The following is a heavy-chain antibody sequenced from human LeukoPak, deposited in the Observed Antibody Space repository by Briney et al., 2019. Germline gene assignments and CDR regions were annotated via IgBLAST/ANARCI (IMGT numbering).Heavy chain of an antibody. CDR2: LNGGGDKI. D-gene: IGHD3-22*01. V-gene: IGHV3-23*01. Sequence: GGSLRLSCTASGFTFSSFAMSWVRQAPGEGLEWGSGLNGGGDKIFYADSVKGRFTLSRDNSKNTLFLQMSSLRADDTALYYCAKHVNYDISGALGSWGQGTLVAVSS. CDR1: GFTFSSFA. CDR3: AKHVNYDISGALGS. J-gene: IGHJ4*02.